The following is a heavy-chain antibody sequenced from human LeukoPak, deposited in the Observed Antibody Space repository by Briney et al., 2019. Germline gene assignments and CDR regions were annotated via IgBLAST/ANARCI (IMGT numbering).Heavy chain of an antibody. J-gene: IGHJ4*02. CDR3: AREGTYYDSSGYYSIIDY. CDR1: GGSISSSSYY. D-gene: IGHD3-22*01. Sequence: SETLSLTCTVSGGSISSSSYYWGWIRQPPGKGLEWIGSIYYSGSTYYNPSLKSRVTISVDTSKNQFSLKLSSVTAADTAVYYCAREGTYYDSSGYYSIIDYWGQGTLVTVSS. V-gene: IGHV4-39*07. CDR2: IYYSGST.